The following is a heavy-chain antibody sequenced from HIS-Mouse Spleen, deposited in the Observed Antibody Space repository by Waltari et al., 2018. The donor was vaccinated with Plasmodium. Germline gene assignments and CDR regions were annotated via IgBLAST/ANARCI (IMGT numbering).Heavy chain of an antibody. D-gene: IGHD3-10*01. V-gene: IGHV4-34*01. Sequence: QVQLQQWGAGLLKPSDTLSLPCAVYGGSFSGYHWSWIRQPPGKGLEWIGEINHSGSTNYNPSLKSRVTISVDTSKNQFSLKLSSVTAADTAVYYCASSGSGSYYYWGQGTLVTVSS. J-gene: IGHJ4*02. CDR2: INHSGST. CDR1: GGSFSGYH. CDR3: ASSGSGSYYY.